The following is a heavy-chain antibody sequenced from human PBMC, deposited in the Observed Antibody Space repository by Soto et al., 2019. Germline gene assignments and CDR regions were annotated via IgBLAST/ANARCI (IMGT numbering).Heavy chain of an antibody. CDR1: GFTFSDYG. J-gene: IGHJ3*02. V-gene: IGHV3-30*18. CDR2: VAYDGSNK. Sequence: QVQLVESGGDVVQPGRSLRLSCAASGFTFSDYGVHWVRQTPGKGLEWVTVVAYDGSNKYYADSVRGRFTISRDNSKNTVNLQMNSVRSEDTGVYYCAKSSRSASFDIWGQGTMVTVSS. D-gene: IGHD2-15*01. CDR3: AKSSRSASFDI.